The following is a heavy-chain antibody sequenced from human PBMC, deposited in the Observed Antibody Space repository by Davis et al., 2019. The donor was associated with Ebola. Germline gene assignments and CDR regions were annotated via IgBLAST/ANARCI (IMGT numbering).Heavy chain of an antibody. CDR3: AKGSLYGSRSITAGMDV. J-gene: IGHJ6*02. Sequence: PGGSLRLSCAASGFTFTGYSMTWVRQAPGKGLEWVSGISGSGSTYYADSVKGRFTFSRDNSKNTLYLQMNSLRAEDTAVYYCAKGSLYGSRSITAGMDVWGQGTTVTVSS. CDR2: ISGSGST. V-gene: IGHV3-23*01. D-gene: IGHD4-17*01. CDR1: GFTFTGYS.